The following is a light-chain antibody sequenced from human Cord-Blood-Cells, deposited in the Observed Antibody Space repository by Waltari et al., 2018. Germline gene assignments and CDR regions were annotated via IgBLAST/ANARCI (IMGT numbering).Light chain of an antibody. J-gene: IGKJ4*01. CDR3: QQSYSTPLT. V-gene: IGKV1-39*01. Sequence: MTQSPSSLSASVGVRVTITCRASQSISSYLYWYQQKPGKAPKLLIYAASSLQSGVPSRFSGSGSGTDFTLTISSLQPEDFATYYCQQSYSTPLTFGGGTKVEIK. CDR2: AAS. CDR1: QSISSY.